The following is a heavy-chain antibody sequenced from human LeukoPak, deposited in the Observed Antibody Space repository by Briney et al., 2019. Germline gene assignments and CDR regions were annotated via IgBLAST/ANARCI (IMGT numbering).Heavy chain of an antibody. Sequence: VASVKVSCKASGYTFTGYYMHWGRQTPGQRLEWMGWINPGNGITKYSQESQSRVTTTRDTTARTDYMELSSLRSEDIAVYYCARGIDSSGYYYFDYWGQGTLVTVSS. CDR3: ARGIDSSGYYYFDY. D-gene: IGHD3-22*01. CDR1: GYTFTGYY. V-gene: IGHV1-3*03. CDR2: INPGNGIT. J-gene: IGHJ4*02.